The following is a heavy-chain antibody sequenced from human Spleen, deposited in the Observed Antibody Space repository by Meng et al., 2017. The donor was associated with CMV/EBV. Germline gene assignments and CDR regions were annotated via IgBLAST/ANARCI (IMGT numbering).Heavy chain of an antibody. CDR3: ARDYQVRTLHLTGTPDY. CDR2: INNDGSST. CDR1: GFSFSNYW. V-gene: IGHV3-74*01. Sequence: GGSLRLSCAASGFSFSNYWMHWVRQAPGKGLEWVSRINNDGSSTSYADSVKGRFTTSRDNAKNTLYLQLNSLRAEDTAVYYCARDYQVRTLHLTGTPDYWGQGTLVTVSS. D-gene: IGHD1-7*01. J-gene: IGHJ4*02.